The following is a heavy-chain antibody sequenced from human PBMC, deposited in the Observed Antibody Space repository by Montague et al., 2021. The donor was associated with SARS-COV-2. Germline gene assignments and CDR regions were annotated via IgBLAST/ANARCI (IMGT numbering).Heavy chain of an antibody. V-gene: IGHV4-59*01. CDR3: AREGLNNWFDP. Sequence: SETRSLTCTVSNGSISSYYWCWVRQPPRKRLEWIGYIYYRGSTNYNPTLEIRVTMSVDTAKNQFPLKLTSVTDADTAVYFCAREGLNNWFDPWGQGTLVIVSS. CDR2: IYYRGST. CDR1: NGSISSYY. J-gene: IGHJ5*02.